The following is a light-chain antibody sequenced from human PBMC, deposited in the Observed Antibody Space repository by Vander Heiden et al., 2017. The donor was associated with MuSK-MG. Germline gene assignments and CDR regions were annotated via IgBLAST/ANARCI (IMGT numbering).Light chain of an antibody. CDR3: QHSNSRLWT. V-gene: IGKV1-39*01. J-gene: IGKJ1*01. CDR1: QSISSY. Sequence: DIQMTQSPSSLSASVGDRVTITCRASQSISSYLNWYQQKPGKAPKLLIYAASSLQSGVPSRFSGSGAGTDFTLTISRLQPEDFATYYYQHSNSRLWTFGQGTKVEIK. CDR2: AAS.